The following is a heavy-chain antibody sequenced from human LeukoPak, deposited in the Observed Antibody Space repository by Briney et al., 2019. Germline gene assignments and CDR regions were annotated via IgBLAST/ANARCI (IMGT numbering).Heavy chain of an antibody. CDR1: GFTVSSNY. CDR2: IYSGGST. CDR3: ARGGYYDSSGYFHDAFDI. V-gene: IGHV3-66*01. D-gene: IGHD3-22*01. J-gene: IGHJ3*02. Sequence: PGGSLRLSCAASGFTVSSNYMSWVRQAPGKELEWVSVIYSGGSTYYADSVKGRFTISRDNSKNTLYLQMNSLRAEDTAVYYCARGGYYDSSGYFHDAFDIWGQGTIVTVSS.